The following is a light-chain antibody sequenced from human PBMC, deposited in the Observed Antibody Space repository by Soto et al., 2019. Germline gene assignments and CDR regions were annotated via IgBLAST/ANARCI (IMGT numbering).Light chain of an antibody. CDR1: QSVSSSS. CDR3: QQYSSSPPKYT. CDR2: GAS. V-gene: IGKV3-20*01. Sequence: EIVLMQSPGTLSLSPGERATLSCRASQSVSSSSLAWYQQKPGQAPRLLIYGASSRATGIPDRFSGSGSGTDFTLTISRLEPEDFAVYYCQQYSSSPPKYTFGQGTKLEIK. J-gene: IGKJ2*01.